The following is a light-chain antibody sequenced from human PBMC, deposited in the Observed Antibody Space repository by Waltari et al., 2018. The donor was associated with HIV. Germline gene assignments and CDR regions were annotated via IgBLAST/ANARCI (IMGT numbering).Light chain of an antibody. Sequence: QSVLTQPPSVSGAPGQRVRISCTGTTFNIGPGQDVHWYQHLPGTAPKLLIFGNNKRPSGVPDRFSGSKSGSSASLAITGLQAEDEADYYCQSYDNRLRGVFGGGTKVTVL. CDR1: TFNIGPGQD. CDR2: GNN. V-gene: IGLV1-40*01. J-gene: IGLJ3*02. CDR3: QSYDNRLRGV.